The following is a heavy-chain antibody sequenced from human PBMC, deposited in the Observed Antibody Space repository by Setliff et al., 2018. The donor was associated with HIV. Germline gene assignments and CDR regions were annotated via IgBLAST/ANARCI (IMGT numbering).Heavy chain of an antibody. J-gene: IGHJ6*02. Sequence: ETLSLSCAASGITYDDYTMHWVRQAPGKGLEWVSLISWDGGSTYYADSVKGRFTISRDNSKNSLYLQMNSLRTEDTALYYCAKDQGRCSSTSCYYYYGMDVWGQGTTVTVSS. D-gene: IGHD2-2*01. V-gene: IGHV3-43*01. CDR3: AKDQGRCSSTSCYYYYGMDV. CDR2: ISWDGGST. CDR1: GITYDDYT.